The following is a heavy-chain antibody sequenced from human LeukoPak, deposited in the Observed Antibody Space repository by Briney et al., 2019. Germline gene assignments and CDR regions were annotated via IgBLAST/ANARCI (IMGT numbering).Heavy chain of an antibody. J-gene: IGHJ4*02. CDR2: INYSGTT. Sequence: PSETLSLTCTVSGGSISSYYWSWIRQPPGKGLEWIGYINYSGTTNYNPSLTSRVTISVDTSKAQFSLNLSSVTAADTAVYYCTRHLSSGWSDYWGQGTLVTVSS. V-gene: IGHV4-59*08. D-gene: IGHD6-19*01. CDR1: GGSISSYY. CDR3: TRHLSSGWSDY.